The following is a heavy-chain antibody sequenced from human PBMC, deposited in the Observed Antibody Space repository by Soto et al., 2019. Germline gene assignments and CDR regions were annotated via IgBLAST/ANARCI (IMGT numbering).Heavy chain of an antibody. CDR1: GGTFSSYT. D-gene: IGHD6-19*01. CDR3: ARGIAVRGNWFAP. V-gene: IGHV1-69*02. Sequence: SVNVSCKASGGTFSSYTISWVRQAPGQGLEWMGRIIPILGIANYAQKFQGRVTITADKSTSTAYMELSSLRSEDTAVYYCARGIAVRGNWFAPWGQGTLVTVSS. J-gene: IGHJ5*02. CDR2: IIPILGIA.